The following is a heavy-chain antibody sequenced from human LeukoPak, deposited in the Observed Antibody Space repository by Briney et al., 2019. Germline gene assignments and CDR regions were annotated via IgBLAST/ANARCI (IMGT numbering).Heavy chain of an antibody. CDR3: ARDYYPYYYGSGRRSNWFDP. V-gene: IGHV1-69*13. CDR1: GGTFSSYA. J-gene: IGHJ5*02. CDR2: IIPIFGTA. D-gene: IGHD3-10*01. Sequence: SVKVSCKASGGTFSSYAISWVRQAPGQGLEWMGGIIPIFGTANYAQKFQGRATITADESTSTAYMELSSLRSEDTAVYYCARDYYPYYYGSGRRSNWFDPWGQGTLVTVSS.